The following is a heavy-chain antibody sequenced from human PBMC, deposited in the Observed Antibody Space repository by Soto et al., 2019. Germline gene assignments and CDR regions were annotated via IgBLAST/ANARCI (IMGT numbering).Heavy chain of an antibody. Sequence: ASVKVSCKVSGYTLTELSMHWVRQAPGKGLEWMGGFDPEDGETIYAQKFQGRVTMTEDTSTDTAYMELSSLRSEDTAVHYCARAYDSGAYYECFDIWGQGTLVTVSS. CDR3: ARAYDSGAYYECFDI. CDR2: FDPEDGET. CDR1: GYTLTELS. V-gene: IGHV1-24*01. J-gene: IGHJ3*02. D-gene: IGHD1-26*01.